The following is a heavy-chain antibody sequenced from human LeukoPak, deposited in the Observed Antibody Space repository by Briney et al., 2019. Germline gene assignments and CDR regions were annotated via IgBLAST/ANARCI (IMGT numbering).Heavy chain of an antibody. CDR2: ISSSGSTI. CDR1: GFTFSSYE. Sequence: PGGSLRLSCAASGFTFSSYEMNWVRQAPGKGLEWVSYISSSGSTIYYADSVKGRFTISRDNAKNSLYLQMNSLRAEDTAVYYCARDRGDSGWSPATDYWGQGTLVTVSS. J-gene: IGHJ4*02. D-gene: IGHD6-19*01. CDR3: ARDRGDSGWSPATDY. V-gene: IGHV3-48*03.